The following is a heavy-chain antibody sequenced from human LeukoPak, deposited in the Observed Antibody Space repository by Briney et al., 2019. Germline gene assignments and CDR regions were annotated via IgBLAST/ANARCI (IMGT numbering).Heavy chain of an antibody. J-gene: IGHJ4*02. CDR1: GDSVSSNSVA. D-gene: IGHD5-12*01. CDR3: ARGATAYFDS. CDR2: TYSRSKWYY. Sequence: SQTLSLTCAISGDSVSSNSVAWNWVRQSPSRGLECLGRTYSRSKWYYDYAVSVKSRITINPDTSKNQFSLQLNSVTPEDTAVYYCARGATAYFDSWGQGTLVTVSS. V-gene: IGHV6-1*01.